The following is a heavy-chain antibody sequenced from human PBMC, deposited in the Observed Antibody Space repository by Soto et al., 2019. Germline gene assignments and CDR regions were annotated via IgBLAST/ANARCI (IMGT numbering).Heavy chain of an antibody. CDR1: LFTFRKAW. V-gene: IGHV3-15*01. J-gene: IGHJ5*02. CDR3: TTRLIVVVPATPWFEP. Sequence: GALRLACAASLFTFRKAWMSWVRQAPGKGLEWVGLIKSKTDGRTTAYAAPVKGRFTVPRDDSKNTLYLQMNSLKTEDTAVYSCTTRLIVVVPATPWFEPWGQGTLVTVSS. CDR2: IKSKTDGRTT. D-gene: IGHD2-2*01.